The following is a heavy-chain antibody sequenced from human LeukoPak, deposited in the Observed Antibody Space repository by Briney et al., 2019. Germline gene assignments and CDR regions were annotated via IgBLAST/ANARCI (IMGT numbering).Heavy chain of an antibody. V-gene: IGHV4-59*01. CDR1: GGSITSYY. J-gene: IGHJ4*02. Sequence: SETLSLTCTVSGGSITSYYWSWIRQPPGKGLEWIGYIYYSGSTNYNPSLKGRVTMSVDTSKNQFSLKLSSVTTADTAVYYCGSMTRSYYFDYWGQRTLVTVSS. CDR3: GSMTRSYYFDY. D-gene: IGHD3-10*01. CDR2: IYYSGST.